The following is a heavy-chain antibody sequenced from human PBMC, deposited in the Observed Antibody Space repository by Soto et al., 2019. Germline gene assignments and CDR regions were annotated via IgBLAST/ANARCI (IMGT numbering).Heavy chain of an antibody. Sequence: SVKVSCKASGYTFSAHYIHWVRQAPGQGLQWMGWINSRNGDTKYARDFQGSVTLTRDTSINTAYMELRSQTSDDTAIYCCARGTGSSWFDLWGQGTLVTVSS. CDR3: ARGTGSSWFDL. J-gene: IGHJ5*01. CDR2: INSRNGDT. D-gene: IGHD3-10*01. CDR1: GYTFSAHY. V-gene: IGHV1-2*02.